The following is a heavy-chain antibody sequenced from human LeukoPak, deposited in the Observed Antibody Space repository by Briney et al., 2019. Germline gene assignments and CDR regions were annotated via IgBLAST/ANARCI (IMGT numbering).Heavy chain of an antibody. V-gene: IGHV3-30*02. CDR3: AKYPQVVPAAIWFDP. CDR1: GFTFSSYG. D-gene: IGHD2-2*01. Sequence: AGSLTLSCAASGFTFSSYGMHWVRQPPGNGLEWVAFIRYDGSNKYYADSVKGRFTISRDNSKNTLYLQMNSLRAEDTAVYYCAKYPQVVPAAIWFDPWGQGTLVTVSS. CDR2: IRYDGSNK. J-gene: IGHJ5*02.